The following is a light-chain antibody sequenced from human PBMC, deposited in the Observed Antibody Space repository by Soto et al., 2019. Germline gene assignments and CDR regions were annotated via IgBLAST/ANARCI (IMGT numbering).Light chain of an antibody. J-gene: IGLJ1*01. CDR2: DVS. Sequence: QSALAQRASVAGSPGQSITISCTGTSSDIGGYKYVSWYQQNPDKAPKLMIYDVSYRPSGVSDRFSGSKSGNTASLTISGLQAEDEADYYCSSYTNINTHVFGTGTKVTV. CDR1: SSDIGGYKY. CDR3: SSYTNINTHV. V-gene: IGLV2-14*01.